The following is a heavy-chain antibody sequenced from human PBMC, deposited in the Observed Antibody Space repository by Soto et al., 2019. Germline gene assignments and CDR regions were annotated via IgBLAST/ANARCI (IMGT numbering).Heavy chain of an antibody. Sequence: GGSLRLSCEASGFTFSRVSMHWVRQAPGKGLEWVAVIWYDGSNKYYADSVKGRFTISRDNSKNTLYLQMNSLRAEDTAVYYWARGGKSYYDFWRGYSDYYYYGMDVWGQGTTVTVSS. CDR3: ARGGKSYYDFWRGYSDYYYYGMDV. D-gene: IGHD3-3*01. J-gene: IGHJ6*02. CDR1: GFTFSRVS. V-gene: IGHV3-33*08. CDR2: IWYDGSNK.